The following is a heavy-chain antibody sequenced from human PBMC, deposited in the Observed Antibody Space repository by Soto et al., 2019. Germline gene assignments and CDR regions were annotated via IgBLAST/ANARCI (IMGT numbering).Heavy chain of an antibody. CDR2: ISGSGGST. CDR1: GFTFSSYA. Sequence: QAGGSLRLSCAASGFTFSSYAMSWVRQAPGKGLEWVSAISGSGGSTYYADSVKGRFTISRDNSKNTLYLQMNSLRAEDTAVYYCAKDPIDPTILFDAFDIWGQGTMVTVSS. V-gene: IGHV3-23*01. CDR3: AKDPIDPTILFDAFDI. D-gene: IGHD3-3*01. J-gene: IGHJ3*02.